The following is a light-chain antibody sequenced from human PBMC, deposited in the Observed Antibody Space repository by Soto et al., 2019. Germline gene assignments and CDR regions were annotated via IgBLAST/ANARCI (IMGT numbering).Light chain of an antibody. V-gene: IGLV9-49*01. CDR1: SGYSNYK. CDR2: VGTGGIVG. J-gene: IGLJ2*01. Sequence: QLVLTQPPSASAALGASVTLTCTLSSGYSNYKVDWYQQRPGKGPRFVMRVGTGGIVGSKGDGIPDRFSVLGSGLNRYLTIKNIQEEDESDYHCGADPGSGNNFHVVFGGGTKVTV. CDR3: GADPGSGNNFHVV.